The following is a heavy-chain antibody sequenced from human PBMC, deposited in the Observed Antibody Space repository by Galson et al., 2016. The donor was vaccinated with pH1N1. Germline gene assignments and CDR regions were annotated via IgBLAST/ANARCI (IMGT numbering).Heavy chain of an antibody. J-gene: IGHJ6*02. V-gene: IGHV4-59*01. CDR2: IYHSYHSGST. CDR1: GDSITSFY. D-gene: IGHD2-15*01. CDR3: ARGDFVVGEGRYNGLDV. Sequence: SETLSLTCTVSGDSITSFYWNWIRQPPGRGLEWIGYIYHSYHSGSTKYNPNLKSRVTMSVDTSKSHFSLNLSSVSAADTAVYYCARGDFVVGEGRYNGLDVWGQGTTVSGSS.